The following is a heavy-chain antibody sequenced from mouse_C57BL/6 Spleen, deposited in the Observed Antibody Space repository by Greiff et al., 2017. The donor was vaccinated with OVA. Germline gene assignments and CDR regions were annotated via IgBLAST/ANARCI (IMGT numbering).Heavy chain of an antibody. Sequence: EVKLVESGGDLVKPGGSLKLSCAASGFTFSSYGMSWVRQTPDKRLEWVATISSGGSYPYYTASVKGRFTISRDNAKNTLYRQMSNLKSEDTAIYYCAREGGSGPYFDYWGQGTTLTVSS. CDR3: AREGGSGPYFDY. CDR2: ISSGGSYP. CDR1: GFTFSSYG. J-gene: IGHJ2*01. V-gene: IGHV5-6*01. D-gene: IGHD3-2*02.